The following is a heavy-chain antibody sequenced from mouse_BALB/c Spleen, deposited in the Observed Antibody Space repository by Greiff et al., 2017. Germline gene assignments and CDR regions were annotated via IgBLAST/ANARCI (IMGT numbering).Heavy chain of an antibody. CDR1: GYAFTNYL. CDR3: ARGATVVFDD. Sequence: VQLQQSGAELVRPGTSVKVSCKASGYAFTNYLIEWVKQRPGQGLEWIGVINPGSGGTNYNEKFKGKATLTADKSSSTAYMQLSSLTSDDSAVYFCARGATVVFDDWGQGTTLTVSS. D-gene: IGHD1-1*01. J-gene: IGHJ2*01. V-gene: IGHV1-54*03. CDR2: INPGSGGT.